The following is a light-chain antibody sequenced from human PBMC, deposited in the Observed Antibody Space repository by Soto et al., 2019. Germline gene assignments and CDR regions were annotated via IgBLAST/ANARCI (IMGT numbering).Light chain of an antibody. CDR3: CSYATGTTWV. J-gene: IGLJ3*02. CDR2: EVN. Sequence: QSVLTQSASVSGSPGQSITISCTGTSSDVGTYNLVSWYQHYPGNAPQLMIYEVNERPSGVSNRFSGSKSGNTASLTISGLQAEGEADYYCCSYATGTTWVFGGGTQLTVL. CDR1: SSDVGTYNL. V-gene: IGLV2-23*02.